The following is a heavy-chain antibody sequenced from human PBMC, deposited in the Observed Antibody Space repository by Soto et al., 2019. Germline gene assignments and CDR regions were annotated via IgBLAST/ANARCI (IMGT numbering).Heavy chain of an antibody. D-gene: IGHD6-19*01. Sequence: QVQLQESGPGLVKPSQTLSLTCTVSGGSISSGGYYWSWIRQHPGKGLEWIGYIYYSGSTYYNPSLKSRVXXSXDXXKNQFSLKLSSVTAADTAVYYCARATWLGARPFDYWGQGTLVTVSS. CDR1: GGSISSGGYY. J-gene: IGHJ4*02. V-gene: IGHV4-31*03. CDR2: IYYSGST. CDR3: ARATWLGARPFDY.